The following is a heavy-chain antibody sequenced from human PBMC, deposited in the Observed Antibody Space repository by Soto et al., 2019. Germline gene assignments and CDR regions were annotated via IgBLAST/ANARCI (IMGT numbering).Heavy chain of an antibody. J-gene: IGHJ6*02. Sequence: GSLRLSCAASGFTFSTYAMHWVRQAPGKGLEWVAVISYDGSKKYYADSVKDRFTISRDNSTKTLSLQMNSLRPEDTAVYYCARDRQWLEKYYYYYGMDVWGQGTTVTVSS. CDR2: ISYDGSKK. D-gene: IGHD6-19*01. CDR1: GFTFSTYA. V-gene: IGHV3-30-3*01. CDR3: ARDRQWLEKYYYYYGMDV.